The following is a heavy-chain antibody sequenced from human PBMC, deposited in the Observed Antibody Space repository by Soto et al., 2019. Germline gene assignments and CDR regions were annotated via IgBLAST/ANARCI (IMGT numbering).Heavy chain of an antibody. V-gene: IGHV3-23*01. CDR3: AKDLGVYDSSGYYSMSGAFDI. Sequence: PGGSMRLSCAASGFTFSSYAMSWVRQATGKGLEWVSAISGSGGSTYYADSVKGRFTISRDNSKNTLYLQMNSLRAEDTAVYYCAKDLGVYDSSGYYSMSGAFDIWGQGTMVTVSS. D-gene: IGHD3-22*01. CDR2: ISGSGGST. CDR1: GFTFSSYA. J-gene: IGHJ3*02.